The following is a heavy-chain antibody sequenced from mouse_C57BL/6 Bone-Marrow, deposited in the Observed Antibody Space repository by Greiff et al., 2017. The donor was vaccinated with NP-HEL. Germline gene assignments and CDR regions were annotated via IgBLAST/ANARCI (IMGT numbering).Heavy chain of an antibody. CDR3: ARLGGFAY. V-gene: IGHV5-12*01. CDR2: ISNGGGST. Sequence: EVQLVESGGGLVQPGGSLKLSCAASGFTFSDYYMYWVRQTPEKRLEWVAYISNGGGSTYYPDTVKGRFTISRDNAKNTLYLQMSRLKSEDTAMYYCARLGGFAYWGQGTLVTVSA. D-gene: IGHD4-1*01. J-gene: IGHJ3*01. CDR1: GFTFSDYY.